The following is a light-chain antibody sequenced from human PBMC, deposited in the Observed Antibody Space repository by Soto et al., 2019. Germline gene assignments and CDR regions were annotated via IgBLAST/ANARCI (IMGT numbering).Light chain of an antibody. CDR3: QQYSSPPRT. V-gene: IGKV3-20*01. Sequence: EIVLTQSPGSLSLSPGERATLSCRASQSVSSYLAWYQQRPGQAPRLLIYGASNRATGFPDRVSGSGSGTDFSLTISRLEPEDSAVYYCQQYSSPPRTFGQGTKVEIK. J-gene: IGKJ1*01. CDR2: GAS. CDR1: QSVSSY.